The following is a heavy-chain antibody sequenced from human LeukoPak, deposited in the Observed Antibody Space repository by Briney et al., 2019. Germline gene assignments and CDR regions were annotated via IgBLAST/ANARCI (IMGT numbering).Heavy chain of an antibody. Sequence: SETLSLTCTVSGGSITSGNYHWGWVRQSPGKGLEWIGSVDKSGGTYYIPSLNNRLSISVDTSKNQVSLRLNSVTAADTAVYYCARDSGNFEIDYWGQGILVTVSS. CDR1: GGSITSGNYH. D-gene: IGHD1-26*01. V-gene: IGHV4-39*02. J-gene: IGHJ4*02. CDR3: ARDSGNFEIDY. CDR2: VDKSGGT.